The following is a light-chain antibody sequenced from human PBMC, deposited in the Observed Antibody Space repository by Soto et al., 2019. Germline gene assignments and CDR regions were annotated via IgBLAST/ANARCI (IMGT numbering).Light chain of an antibody. CDR3: QQYGSSPPIT. V-gene: IGKV3-20*01. CDR1: QSVSSSY. Sequence: EIVLTQSPGTLSLSQGERATLSCRASQSVSSSYLAWYQQKPGQAPRLLIYGASSRATGIPDRFSGSGSGTDFTLTISRLEPDDFAVYYCQQYGSSPPITFGPGTKVDIK. J-gene: IGKJ3*01. CDR2: GAS.